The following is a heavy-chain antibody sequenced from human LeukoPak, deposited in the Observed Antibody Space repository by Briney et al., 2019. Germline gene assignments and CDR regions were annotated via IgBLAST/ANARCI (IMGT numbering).Heavy chain of an antibody. J-gene: IGHJ5*02. D-gene: IGHD2-15*01. V-gene: IGHV5-51*01. CDR1: GYTFTNYC. Sequence: KPGESLKISCNGSGYTFTNYCIAWVRQMPGKRLEWMGTIYPGDSDTRYSPSFQGQVTISADKSISTAYLQWSSLKASDTAMYYCARVVADNWFDPWGQGTLVTVSS. CDR2: IYPGDSDT. CDR3: ARVVADNWFDP.